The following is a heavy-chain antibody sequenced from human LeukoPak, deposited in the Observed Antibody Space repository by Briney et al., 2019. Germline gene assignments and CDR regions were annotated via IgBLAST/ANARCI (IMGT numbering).Heavy chain of an antibody. Sequence: PGGSLRLSCAASGFTFSSYSMNWVRQAPGKGLEWVSAMNSNSYYIYYADSVKGRFTISRDNAKNSLYLQMNSVRAEDTAVYYCARITLQGPYGMDVWGQGTTVTVPS. CDR1: GFTFSSYS. D-gene: IGHD3-16*01. V-gene: IGHV3-21*01. J-gene: IGHJ6*02. CDR2: MNSNSYYI. CDR3: ARITLQGPYGMDV.